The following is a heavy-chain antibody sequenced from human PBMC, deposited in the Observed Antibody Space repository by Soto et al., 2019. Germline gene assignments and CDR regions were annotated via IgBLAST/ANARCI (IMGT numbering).Heavy chain of an antibody. CDR3: ARSQGSSTSLEIYYYYCYGMDV. CDR1: GGTFSSYA. D-gene: IGHD2-2*01. CDR2: IIPISGTA. Sequence: QVQLVQSGAEVKKPGSSVKVSCKASGGTFSSYAISWVRQAPGQGLEWMGGIIPISGTANYAQKFQGRVTITADESTSTAYMELSNLRSEDTAVYYCARSQGSSTSLEIYYYYCYGMDVWGQGTTVTVSS. V-gene: IGHV1-69*01. J-gene: IGHJ6*02.